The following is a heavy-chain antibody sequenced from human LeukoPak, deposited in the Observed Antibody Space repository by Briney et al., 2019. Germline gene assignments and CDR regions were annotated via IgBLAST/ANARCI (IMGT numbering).Heavy chain of an antibody. CDR2: TYFRSVWIF. D-gene: IGHD3-3*01. V-gene: IGHV6-1*01. CDR1: RDRVSGKTVA. Sequence: SQTLSLTCVVSRDRVSGKTVAWHWIRLSPSRGLEWVGRTYFRSVWIFEYALPVKCRVTISPDTSKNQFSLHLNSVSPDDAAVYYGARAPDDLPHGRAFDIWGQGTVVTVSS. CDR3: ARAPDDLPHGRAFDI. J-gene: IGHJ3*02.